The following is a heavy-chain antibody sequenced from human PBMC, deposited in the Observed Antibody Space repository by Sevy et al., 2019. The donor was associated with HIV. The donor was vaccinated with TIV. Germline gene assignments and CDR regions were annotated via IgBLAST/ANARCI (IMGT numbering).Heavy chain of an antibody. CDR3: ARVGGLTDYGMDV. CDR2: INYSGTT. V-gene: IGHV4-61*03. D-gene: IGHD1-26*01. CDR1: GGSVSSDTYY. J-gene: IGHJ6*02. Sequence: SGTLSLTCTVSGGSVSSDTYYWSWIRQPPGKGRECIGYINYSGTTNYNPSLKSRVTISVDTSKNHFSLKLTSVTAADTALYYCARVGGLTDYGMDVWGQGTTVTVSS.